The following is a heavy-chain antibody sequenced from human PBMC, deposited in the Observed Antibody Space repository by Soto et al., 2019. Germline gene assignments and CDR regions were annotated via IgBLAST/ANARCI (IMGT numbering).Heavy chain of an antibody. CDR2: IYPGYSDT. CDR1: GYRFTTYW. Sequence: GESLKISCKASGYRFTTYWIGWVRQMPGKGLEWMGIIYPGYSDTKYSPSFQGQVTISADKSISTASLQCSSLKASDTAMYFCSCRGGGSYDGAGKFDNWGQGTLVTVSS. D-gene: IGHD1-26*01. CDR3: SCRGGGSYDGAGKFDN. J-gene: IGHJ4*02. V-gene: IGHV5-51*01.